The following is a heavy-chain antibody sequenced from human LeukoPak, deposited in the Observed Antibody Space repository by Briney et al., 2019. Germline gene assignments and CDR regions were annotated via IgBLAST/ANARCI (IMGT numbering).Heavy chain of an antibody. CDR2: INHSGST. V-gene: IGHV4-34*01. Sequence: SETLSLTCAVYGGSFSGYYWSWIRQPPGKGLEWIGEINHSGSTNYYPSLKSRVTISVDTSKNQFSLKLSSVTAADTAVYYCARGRYCSSTSCYFDYWGQGTLVTVSS. CDR3: ARGRYCSSTSCYFDY. D-gene: IGHD2-2*01. CDR1: GGSFSGYY. J-gene: IGHJ4*02.